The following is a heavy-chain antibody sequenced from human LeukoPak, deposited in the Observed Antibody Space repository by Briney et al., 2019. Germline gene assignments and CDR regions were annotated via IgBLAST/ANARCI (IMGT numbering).Heavy chain of an antibody. J-gene: IGHJ3*02. CDR2: INAGNGNT. CDR3: ARRFPEPDDAFDI. Sequence: VASVKVSCKASGYTFTSYAMHWVRQAPGQRLEWMGWINAGNGNTKYSQKFQGRVTITRDTSASTAYMELSSLRSEDTAVYYCARRFPEPDDAFDIWGQGTMVTVSS. CDR1: GYTFTSYA. D-gene: IGHD1-14*01. V-gene: IGHV1-3*01.